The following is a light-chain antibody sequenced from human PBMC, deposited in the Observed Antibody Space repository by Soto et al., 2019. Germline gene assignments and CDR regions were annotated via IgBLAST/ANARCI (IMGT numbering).Light chain of an antibody. CDR1: SSNIGAGYD. CDR3: QSYDNSLGASVV. Sequence: QSVLTQPPAVSGAPGQSVTISCTGASSNIGAGYDVHWYQQLAGTAPKLLILGNNNRPTGVPDRFSGSKSGASASLAITGLLPEDEGDYYCQSYDNSLGASVVFGGGTKLTVL. J-gene: IGLJ2*01. V-gene: IGLV1-40*01. CDR2: GNN.